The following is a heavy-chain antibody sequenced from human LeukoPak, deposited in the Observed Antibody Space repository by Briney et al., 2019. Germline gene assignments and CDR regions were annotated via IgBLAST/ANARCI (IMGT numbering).Heavy chain of an antibody. Sequence: SQTLSLTCAISGESVSSTNVGWHWIRQSPSSGLEWLGRTYYRSNVYNDYAESVKGRITINPDTSKNQFSLQLTSVTPDDTAVYYCARGTAFDVWGQGTMVTVSS. D-gene: IGHD1-14*01. CDR2: TYYRSNVYN. J-gene: IGHJ3*01. CDR3: ARGTAFDV. CDR1: GESVSSTNVG. V-gene: IGHV6-1*01.